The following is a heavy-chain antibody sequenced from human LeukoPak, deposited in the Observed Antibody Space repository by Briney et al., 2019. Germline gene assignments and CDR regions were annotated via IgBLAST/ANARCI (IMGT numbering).Heavy chain of an antibody. V-gene: IGHV1-69*13. CDR2: IIPIFGTA. CDR1: GGTFSSYA. D-gene: IGHD4-17*01. Sequence: SVKVSCKASGGTFSSYAISWVRQAPGQGLEWMGGIIPIFGTANYAQKFQSRVTITADESTSTAYMELSSLRSEDTAVYYCARGRVRGDYGDWYYFDYWGQGTLVTVSS. J-gene: IGHJ4*02. CDR3: ARGRVRGDYGDWYYFDY.